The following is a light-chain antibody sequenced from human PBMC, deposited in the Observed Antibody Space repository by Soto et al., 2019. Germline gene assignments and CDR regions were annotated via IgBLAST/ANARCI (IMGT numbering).Light chain of an antibody. J-gene: IGKJ4*01. Sequence: EIVMTQSPATLSVSPGERATLSCWASQSFSSNLAWYQQKPGQAPRLLIYGASTRATGIPARFSGSGSGTEFTLTISSLQSEDFAVYYCQQYNNWPPLTFGGGTKVEIK. CDR3: QQYNNWPPLT. CDR2: GAS. V-gene: IGKV3-15*01. CDR1: QSFSSN.